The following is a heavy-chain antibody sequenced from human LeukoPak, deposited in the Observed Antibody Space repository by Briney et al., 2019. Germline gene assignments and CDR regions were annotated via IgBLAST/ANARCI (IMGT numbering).Heavy chain of an antibody. D-gene: IGHD3-10*01. CDR1: GGSFSGYY. Sequence: PSETLSLTCAVYGGSFSGYYWSWIRQPPGKGLEWIGEINHSESTNHNPTLKSRINISVDTSKNQFSLKLNSVTAADTAVYYCAGITYYYGSDLWGQGTMVTVSS. CDR2: INHSEST. CDR3: AGITYYYGSDL. V-gene: IGHV4-34*01. J-gene: IGHJ3*01.